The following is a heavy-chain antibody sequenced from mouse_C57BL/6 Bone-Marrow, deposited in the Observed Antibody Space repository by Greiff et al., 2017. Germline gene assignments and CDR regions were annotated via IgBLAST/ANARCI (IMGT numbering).Heavy chain of an antibody. CDR3: RGYRNYEDWYFDV. CDR2: IDPDNGDT. J-gene: IGHJ1*03. D-gene: IGHD2-1*01. Sequence: EVQLQQSGAELVRPGASVKLSCTASGLNIKDDYMHWVKQRHEQGLEWIGWIDPDNGDTEYASKFQGKATITADTSSNTAYLQLSSLTSEDTAVYYCRGYRNYEDWYFDVWGTGTTVTVTS. V-gene: IGHV14-4*01. CDR1: GLNIKDDY.